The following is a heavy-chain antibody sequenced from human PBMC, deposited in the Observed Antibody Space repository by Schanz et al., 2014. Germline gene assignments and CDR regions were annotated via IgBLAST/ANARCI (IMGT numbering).Heavy chain of an antibody. V-gene: IGHV1-69*04. CDR2: IIPILGIA. J-gene: IGHJ6*03. CDR1: GGTFSSYA. CDR3: AGTYCSSTSCYTGYYYMDV. Sequence: QVQVVQSGAEVKKPGSPVKVSCKSSGGTFSSYAISWVRQAPGQGLEWMGRIIPILGIATYAQKFQGRLTITADKSTSTAYMELTSLRSEDTAVYYCAGTYCSSTSCYTGYYYMDVWGKGTTVTVSS. D-gene: IGHD2-2*02.